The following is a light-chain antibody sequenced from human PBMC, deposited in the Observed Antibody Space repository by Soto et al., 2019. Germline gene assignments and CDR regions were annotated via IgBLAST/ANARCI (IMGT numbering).Light chain of an antibody. J-gene: IGKJ1*01. Sequence: DIVLTQSPGTLSLSPGERATLSCRASQSVSSSSLAWYQPKPGQAPRLLIYGASRRATGIPDRFSGSGSGTAFTLTISRLEPEDFAVYYCEQYGSSPLTFGQGTKVEIK. CDR2: GAS. CDR3: EQYGSSPLT. V-gene: IGKV3-20*01. CDR1: QSVSSSS.